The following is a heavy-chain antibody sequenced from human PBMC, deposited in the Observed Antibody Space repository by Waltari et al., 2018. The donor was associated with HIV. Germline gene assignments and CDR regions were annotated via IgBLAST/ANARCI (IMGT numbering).Heavy chain of an antibody. CDR1: GFTFRSYS. CDR3: ATPNYYDTYYGMDV. J-gene: IGHJ6*02. D-gene: IGHD3-22*01. CDR2: ISSSSSTI. Sequence: EVQLVESGGGLVQPGGSLSLSCAASGFTFRSYSITWVRPGPGKGLEWVSYISSSSSTIYDADSVKGRFTISRDNAKNSLYLQMNSLRAEDTAVYYCATPNYYDTYYGMDVWGQGTTVTVSS. V-gene: IGHV3-48*04.